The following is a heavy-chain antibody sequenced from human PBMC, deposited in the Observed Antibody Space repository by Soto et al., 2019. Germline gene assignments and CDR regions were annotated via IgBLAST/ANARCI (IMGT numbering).Heavy chain of an antibody. J-gene: IGHJ5*02. V-gene: IGHV1-58*02. CDR1: GFTFTSSA. CDR2: IVVGSGNT. Sequence: SVKVSCKASGFTFTSSAMQWVRQARGQRLEWIGWIVVGSGNTNYAQKFQERVTITRDMSTSTAYMELSSLRSEDTAVYYCAAGPGGYDSSGSDSWFDPWGQGTLVTVSS. CDR3: AAGPGGYDSSGSDSWFDP. D-gene: IGHD3-22*01.